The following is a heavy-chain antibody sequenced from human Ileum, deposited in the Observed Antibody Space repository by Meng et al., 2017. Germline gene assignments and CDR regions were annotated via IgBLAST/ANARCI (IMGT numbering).Heavy chain of an antibody. D-gene: IGHD3-9*01. V-gene: IGHV4-39*07. J-gene: IGHJ5*02. CDR2: IYSTGTT. CDR3: ARQPTGYPNWFDP. CDR1: GGPIVSISTVCS. Sequence: VLACVLDMVNPPGPRFLNCIVSGGPIVSISTVCSWGWILQPPGKGLEWIGSIYSTGTTYYDPSLESRVTISRDTSKNQFSLKLTSVTAADTAVYYCARQPTGYPNWFDPWGQGTLVTVSS.